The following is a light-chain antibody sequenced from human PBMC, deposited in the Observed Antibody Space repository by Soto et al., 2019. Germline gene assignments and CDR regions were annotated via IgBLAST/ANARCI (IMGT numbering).Light chain of an antibody. CDR1: SSNIGSNT. Sequence: SASGTPRQRVPVSFSVSSSNIGSNTVNWYQQLPGTAPKLLIYSNNQRPSGVPDRISGSKSGTSASLAISGLQSEDEADYYCAAWDDSLNGPVFGTGTKVTGL. J-gene: IGLJ1*01. CDR3: AAWDDSLNGPV. CDR2: SNN. V-gene: IGLV1-44*01.